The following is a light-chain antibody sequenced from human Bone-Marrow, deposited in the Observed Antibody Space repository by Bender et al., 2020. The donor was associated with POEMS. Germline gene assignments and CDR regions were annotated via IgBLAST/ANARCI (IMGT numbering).Light chain of an antibody. Sequence: QSVLTQSPSASGTPGQRVTISCSGSSSKFGSYPVNWYQQLPGAAPKLVIFNNSQRPSGVPDRFSGSNSGTSASLAISGLLSDDEADSYCATWDDSLNGWVFGGGTKLTVL. J-gene: IGLJ3*02. CDR1: SSKFGSYP. CDR2: NNS. V-gene: IGLV1-44*01. CDR3: ATWDDSLNGWV.